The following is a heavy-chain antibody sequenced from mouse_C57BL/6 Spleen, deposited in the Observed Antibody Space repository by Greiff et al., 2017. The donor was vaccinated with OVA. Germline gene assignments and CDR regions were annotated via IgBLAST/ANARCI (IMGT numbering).Heavy chain of an antibody. V-gene: IGHV2-2*01. Sequence: VQLQQSGPGLVQPSQSLSITCTVSGFSLTSYGVHWVRQSPGKGLEWLGVIWSGGSTDYNAAFISSLSISKDNSKSQVFFKMNSLQADDTAIDYCARRDGSSHGYFDVWGTGTTVTVSS. J-gene: IGHJ1*03. D-gene: IGHD1-1*01. CDR2: IWSGGST. CDR1: GFSLTSYG. CDR3: ARRDGSSHGYFDV.